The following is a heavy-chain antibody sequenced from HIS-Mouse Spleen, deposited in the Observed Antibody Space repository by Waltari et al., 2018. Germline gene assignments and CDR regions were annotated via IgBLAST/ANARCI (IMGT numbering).Heavy chain of an antibody. CDR1: GYTFTGYY. D-gene: IGHD5-12*01. Sequence: QVQLVQSGAEVKKPGASVKVSCKASGYTFTGYYMHWVRQAPGQGLEWMGWINPNSGGTNYAQKFQGRVTMTRDTSISTAYMELSRLRSDDTAVYYCARDINRGYSGYDAFDIWGQGTMVTVSS. J-gene: IGHJ3*02. CDR2: INPNSGGT. CDR3: ARDINRGYSGYDAFDI. V-gene: IGHV1-2*02.